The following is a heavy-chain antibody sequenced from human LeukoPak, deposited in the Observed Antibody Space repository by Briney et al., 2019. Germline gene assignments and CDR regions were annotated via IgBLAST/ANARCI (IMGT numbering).Heavy chain of an antibody. V-gene: IGHV3-74*01. J-gene: IGHJ4*02. Sequence: GGSLRLSCAASGFTFSTYWMHWVRQAPGKGLVWVSRINSDGSSTRYADSVKGRFTISRDNAKNTLYLQMNSLRAEDTAVYYCARSQSSSWYGLDYWGQGTLVTVSS. D-gene: IGHD6-13*01. CDR2: INSDGSST. CDR1: GFTFSTYW. CDR3: ARSQSSSWYGLDY.